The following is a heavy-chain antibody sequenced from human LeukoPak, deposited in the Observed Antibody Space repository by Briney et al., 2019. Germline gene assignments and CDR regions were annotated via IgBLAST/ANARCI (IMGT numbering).Heavy chain of an antibody. CDR1: GFTFSNYW. D-gene: IGHD5-18*01. Sequence: GGSLRLSCAASGFTFSNYWMHWVRQAPGKGLEWVANIHQDGSEQYYVDSVKGRFTISRDHDKNSLYLQMNSLRAEDTAVYYCARADWDTAMIDYWGQGTLVTVSS. CDR2: IHQDGSEQ. CDR3: ARADWDTAMIDY. J-gene: IGHJ4*02. V-gene: IGHV3-7*01.